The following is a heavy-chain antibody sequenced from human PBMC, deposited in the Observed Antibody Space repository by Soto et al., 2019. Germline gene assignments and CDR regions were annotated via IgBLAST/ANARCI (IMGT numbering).Heavy chain of an antibody. CDR1: GFTFRAYA. D-gene: IGHD3-22*01. CDR3: ARGYYDSSGYYWPFDY. CDR2: ITGAGST. Sequence: EVQLLESGGGLVQPGGSLRLSCVASGFTFRAYAMSWVRQAPGKGLEWVSTITGAGSTYYADSVKGRFTISRDNSKNTLYLQMNSLRAEDTAVYYCARGYYDSSGYYWPFDYWGQGTLVTVSS. V-gene: IGHV3-23*01. J-gene: IGHJ4*02.